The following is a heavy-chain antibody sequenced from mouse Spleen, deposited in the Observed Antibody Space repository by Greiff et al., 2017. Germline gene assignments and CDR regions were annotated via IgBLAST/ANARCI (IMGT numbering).Heavy chain of an antibody. V-gene: IGHV1-76*01. Sequence: QVQLQQSGAELVRPGASVKLSCKASGYTFTDYYINWVKQRPGQGLEWIARIYPGSGNTYYNEKFKGKATLTAEKSSSTAYMQLSSLTSEDSAVYFCARSAMITTGRNAMDYWGQGTSVTVSS. J-gene: IGHJ4*01. CDR1: GYTFTDYY. D-gene: IGHD2-4*01. CDR2: IYPGSGNT. CDR3: ARSAMITTGRNAMDY.